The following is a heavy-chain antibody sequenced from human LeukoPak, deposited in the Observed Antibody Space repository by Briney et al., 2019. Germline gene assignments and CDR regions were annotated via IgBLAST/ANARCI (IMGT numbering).Heavy chain of an antibody. CDR1: GFTFSSFW. J-gene: IGHJ4*02. CDR3: ARDLNSFDS. CDR2: IKQDGSEK. Sequence: GGSLRLSCAASGFTFSSFWMTWVRQAPGKGLEWVANIKQDGSEKYYVDSVRGRFTISRDNATNSLYLQMNSLRAEDTAVYYCARDLNSFDSGARGPLATVPS. V-gene: IGHV3-7*01.